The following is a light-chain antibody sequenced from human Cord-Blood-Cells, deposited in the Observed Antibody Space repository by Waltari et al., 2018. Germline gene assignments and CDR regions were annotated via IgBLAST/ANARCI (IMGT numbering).Light chain of an antibody. CDR2: AAS. Sequence: DIQMTQSPSSVSASVGDRVTNTCRASQGISRWLAWYQHKPGKAPKLLIYAASSLQSGVPSMFSGIGSGTYFTLTISSLQPEDFATYYCQQANSFPRTFGQGTKVEIK. CDR1: QGISRW. J-gene: IGKJ1*01. V-gene: IGKV1-12*01. CDR3: QQANSFPRT.